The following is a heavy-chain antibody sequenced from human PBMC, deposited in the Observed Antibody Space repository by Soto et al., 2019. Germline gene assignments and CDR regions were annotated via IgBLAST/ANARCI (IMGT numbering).Heavy chain of an antibody. CDR2: ISGSGGST. CDR3: ARSLGYCSGGRPRCPGMDV. V-gene: IGHV3-23*01. D-gene: IGHD2-15*01. J-gene: IGHJ6*04. CDR1: GFTFSSYA. Sequence: GGSLRLSCAASGFTFSSYAMSWVRQAPGKGLEWVSAISGSGGSTYYADSVKGRFTISRDNSKNTLYLQMNSLRAEDTAVYYCARSLGYCSGGRPRCPGMDVWGEGCKVTVYS.